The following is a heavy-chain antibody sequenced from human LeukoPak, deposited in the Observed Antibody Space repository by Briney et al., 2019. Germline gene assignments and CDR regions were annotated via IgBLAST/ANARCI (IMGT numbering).Heavy chain of an antibody. D-gene: IGHD5-24*01. CDR1: GGSISSDY. CDR2: IYYSGST. Sequence: SETLSLTCTVSGGSISSDYWSWIRQPPGKGLESIGYIYYSGSTNYNPSLKSRVTISVDTFKTQFSLKLSSVTAADTAVYYCAREGAEMATIRAFDIWGQGTMVTVSS. J-gene: IGHJ3*02. V-gene: IGHV4-59*01. CDR3: AREGAEMATIRAFDI.